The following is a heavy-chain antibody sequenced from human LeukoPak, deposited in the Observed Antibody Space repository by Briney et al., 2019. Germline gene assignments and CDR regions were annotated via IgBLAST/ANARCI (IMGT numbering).Heavy chain of an antibody. J-gene: IGHJ4*02. Sequence: PGGSLRLSCAASGCTFSSYAMNWVRQAPGKGLQWVSYISSSSSTIYYADSVKGRFTISRDNAKNSLYLQMNSLRDEDTAVYYCARESTVVTDTTRVAPDYWGQGTLVIVSS. CDR3: ARESTVVTDTTRVAPDY. D-gene: IGHD4-23*01. CDR1: GCTFSSYA. V-gene: IGHV3-48*02. CDR2: ISSSSSTI.